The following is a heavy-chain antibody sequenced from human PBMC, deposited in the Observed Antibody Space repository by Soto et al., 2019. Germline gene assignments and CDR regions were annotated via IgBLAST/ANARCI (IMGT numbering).Heavy chain of an antibody. CDR3: ARDQYPGGVDV. Sequence: SETLSLTCTVSGGSISSYYWSWIRQPPGKGLEWIGYIYYSGSTNYNPSLKSRVTISVDTSKNQFSLRLSSVTAADTAVYYCARDQYPGGVDVWGQGTTVTVSS. V-gene: IGHV4-59*01. D-gene: IGHD2-2*01. CDR1: GGSISSYY. J-gene: IGHJ6*02. CDR2: IYYSGST.